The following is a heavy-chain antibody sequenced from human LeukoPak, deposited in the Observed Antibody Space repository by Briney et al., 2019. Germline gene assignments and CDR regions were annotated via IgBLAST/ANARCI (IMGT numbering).Heavy chain of an antibody. CDR1: GFTFINYA. V-gene: IGHV3-23*01. CDR2: ITGRGDST. J-gene: IGHJ4*02. Sequence: GGSLRLSCAASGFTFINYAMSWVRQVPGRGLEWVSTITGRGDSTYVADSVKGRVTISTDNSKNSIFLQMNSVRAEDTAVYYCVKGPRPDITVAHTAEKWGQGTLVTVSS. CDR3: VKGPRPDITVAHTAEK. D-gene: IGHD6-19*01.